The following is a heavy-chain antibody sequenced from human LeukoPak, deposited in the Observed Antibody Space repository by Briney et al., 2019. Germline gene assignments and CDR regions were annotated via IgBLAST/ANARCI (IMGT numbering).Heavy chain of an antibody. Sequence: ASVKVSCKASGYTFTSYGISWVRQAPGQGLEWMGWISAYNGNTNYAQKLQGRVTMTTDTSTSTAYMELRSLRSEDTAVYYCARGNLDYSNYYYYMDVWGKGTTVTVSS. D-gene: IGHD4-11*01. V-gene: IGHV1-18*01. CDR1: GYTFTSYG. CDR3: ARGNLDYSNYYYYMDV. J-gene: IGHJ6*03. CDR2: ISAYNGNT.